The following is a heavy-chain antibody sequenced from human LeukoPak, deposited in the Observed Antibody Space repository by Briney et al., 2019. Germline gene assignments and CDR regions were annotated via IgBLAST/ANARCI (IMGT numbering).Heavy chain of an antibody. CDR2: ISSRSSYI. J-gene: IGHJ3*02. D-gene: IGHD6-13*01. Sequence: GGSLRLSCAASGFTFSSYTMSWVRQAPGKGLEWVSSISSRSSYIYSADSVKGRFTISRDNAKNSLYLQMNSLRAEDTAVYYCARPYSSSWTDAFDIWGQGTMVTVSS. CDR1: GFTFSSYT. V-gene: IGHV3-21*01. CDR3: ARPYSSSWTDAFDI.